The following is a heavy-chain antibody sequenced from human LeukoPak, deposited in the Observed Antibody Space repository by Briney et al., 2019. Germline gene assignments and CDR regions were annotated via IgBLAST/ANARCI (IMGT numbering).Heavy chain of an antibody. V-gene: IGHV4-4*07. Sequence: SETLSLTCSVSGVSISSHYWSWIRQPAGKGLEWIGRFYSSGLTNYNPYLKGRVTVSVDTSKNKFFLELTSVTAADTAVYYCARDFGTLPGVPTWFDPWGQGTLVTVSS. CDR3: ARDFGTLPGVPTWFDP. CDR1: GVSISSHY. CDR2: FYSSGLT. J-gene: IGHJ5*02. D-gene: IGHD1-14*01.